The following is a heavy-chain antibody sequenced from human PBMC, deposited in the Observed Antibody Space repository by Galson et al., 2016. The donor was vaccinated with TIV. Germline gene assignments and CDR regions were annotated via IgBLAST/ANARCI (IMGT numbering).Heavy chain of an antibody. CDR3: ARSASAGSGWVDP. Sequence: QSGAEVKKPGESLRISCKTSGYSFTNYWITWVRQMPGKGLEWMGRIDSRDSYTNYSPTFEGHVTISTDKSISTAYLQWPSQEASDRAIYYCARSASAGSGWVDPWGQGTLVTVSS. V-gene: IGHV5-10-1*01. CDR1: GYSFTNYW. D-gene: IGHD3-10*01. J-gene: IGHJ5*02. CDR2: IDSRDSYT.